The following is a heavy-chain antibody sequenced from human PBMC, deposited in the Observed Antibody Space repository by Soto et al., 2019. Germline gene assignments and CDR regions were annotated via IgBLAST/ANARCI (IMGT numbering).Heavy chain of an antibody. D-gene: IGHD3-22*01. V-gene: IGHV3-21*01. CDR3: ARGPMIVVVKYYFDY. Sequence: GGSLRLSCAASGFTFSSYSMNWVRQAPGKGLEWVSSISSSSSYIYYADSGKGRFTISRDNAKNSLYLQMNSLRAEDTAVYYCARGPMIVVVKYYFDYWGQGTLVTVSS. CDR1: GFTFSSYS. CDR2: ISSSSSYI. J-gene: IGHJ4*02.